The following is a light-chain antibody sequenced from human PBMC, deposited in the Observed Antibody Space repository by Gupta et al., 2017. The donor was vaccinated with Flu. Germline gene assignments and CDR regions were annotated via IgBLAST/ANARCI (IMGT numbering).Light chain of an antibody. J-gene: IGLJ2*01. Sequence: TARLTCGGNNMGGKSVHWYQQRPGQAPLLVIFVENVRPSGIPARYSCSNSGDTATLITLRVEAGDEADFYWQVWDSSSDHPVVLGGGSNLAVL. CDR3: QVWDSSSDHPVV. CDR1: NMGGKS. CDR2: VEN. V-gene: IGLV3-21*01.